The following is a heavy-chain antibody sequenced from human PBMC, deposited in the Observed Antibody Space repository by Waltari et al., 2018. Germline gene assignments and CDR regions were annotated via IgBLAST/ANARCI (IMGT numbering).Heavy chain of an antibody. J-gene: IGHJ6*02. V-gene: IGHV3-7*03. CDR2: IKPGGREK. Sequence: EVQLVESGGGLVQPGGSLRLSCAASGFTFSNEWMDWVRQAPGKGVEWVANIKPGGREKYSVDSVKGRFTISRDNAKNSVYLQMNSLRVEDTAVYYCSRRLDAWGQGTTVTVSS. CDR1: GFTFSNEW. CDR3: SRRLDA.